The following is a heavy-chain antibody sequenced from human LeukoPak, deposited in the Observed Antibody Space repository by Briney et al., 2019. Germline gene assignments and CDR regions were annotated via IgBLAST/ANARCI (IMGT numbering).Heavy chain of an antibody. CDR3: ARVPMVVAYYYYYYMDV. V-gene: IGHV3-48*01. CDR2: ISSSSSTI. CDR1: GFTFSSYS. J-gene: IGHJ6*03. Sequence: GGSLRLSCAASGFTFSSYSMNWVRQAPGKGLEWVSYISSSSSTIYYADSVKGRFTISRDNAKNSLYLQMNSLRAEDTAVYYCARVPMVVAYYYYYYMDVWGKGTTVTISS. D-gene: IGHD2-15*01.